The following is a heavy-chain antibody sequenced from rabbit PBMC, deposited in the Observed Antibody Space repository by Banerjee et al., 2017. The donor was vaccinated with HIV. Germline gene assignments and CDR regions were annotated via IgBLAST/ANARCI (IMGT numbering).Heavy chain of an antibody. J-gene: IGHJ2*01. D-gene: IGHD1-1*01. CDR3: ARNYVNAFDP. CDR1: GFSFSSGDY. Sequence: QEQLVESGGGLVQPEGSLTLTCKASGFSFSSGDYICWVRQAPGKGLEWISCIAGSSTGFTYSATWAKGRFTISKTSSTTVTLQMTSLTVADTATYFCARNYVNAFDPRGQGTLVTVS. CDR2: IAGSSTGFT. V-gene: IGHV1S45*01.